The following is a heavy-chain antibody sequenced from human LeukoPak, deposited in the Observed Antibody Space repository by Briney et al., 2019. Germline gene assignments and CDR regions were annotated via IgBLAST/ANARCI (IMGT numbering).Heavy chain of an antibody. Sequence: GGSLRLSCAASGFTFSNYAMTWVRQAPGKGLEWVSGISGSGDTTDYADSVKGRFTISRDNSKNTLYLQMNSLRAEDTAVYYCAKDRYDFWSGDWSAPPRNNWFDPWGQGTLVTVSS. CDR2: ISGSGDTT. CDR3: AKDRYDFWSGDWSAPPRNNWFDP. V-gene: IGHV3-23*01. CDR1: GFTFSNYA. D-gene: IGHD3-3*01. J-gene: IGHJ5*02.